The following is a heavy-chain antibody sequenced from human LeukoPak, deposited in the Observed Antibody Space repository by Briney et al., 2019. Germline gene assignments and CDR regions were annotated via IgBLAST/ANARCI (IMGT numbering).Heavy chain of an antibody. CDR2: ISYDGSDK. V-gene: IGHV3-30*04. CDR1: GFTFSLYT. CDR3: ARDVGGGDTFDY. D-gene: IGHD2-21*02. J-gene: IGHJ4*02. Sequence: GGSLRLSCAASGFTFSLYTMHWVRQAPGKGLEWVAVISYDGSDKYYADSVKGRFTISRDNSKNTLFLQMNSLRAEDTAVYFCARDVGGGDTFDYWGQGILVTVSS.